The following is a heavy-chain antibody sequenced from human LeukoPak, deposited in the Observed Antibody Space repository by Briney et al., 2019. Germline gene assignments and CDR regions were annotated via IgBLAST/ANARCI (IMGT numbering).Heavy chain of an antibody. D-gene: IGHD2-2*02. CDR2: ISAYNGNT. J-gene: IGHJ5*02. Sequence: ASVKVSCKAAAYTFTRYGVSWVRQSPRHGLEWLGWISAYNGNTNYAQKLQGRVTITTNPSTSTAYLELRSRRSDDTAVYYCARDILVVPDAISAWFDPWGQGTLVNVSS. CDR1: AYTFTRYG. V-gene: IGHV1-18*01. CDR3: ARDILVVPDAISAWFDP.